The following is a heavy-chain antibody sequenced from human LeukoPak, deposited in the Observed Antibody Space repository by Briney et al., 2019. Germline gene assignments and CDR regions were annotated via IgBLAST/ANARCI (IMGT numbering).Heavy chain of an antibody. CDR3: AKDPMVRGATYDY. V-gene: IGHV3-48*03. Sequence: GGSLRLSCTASVFTIRVYKMNSVRHTPGKGLEWVSYISSGGSTTYYADSVRGRFTISRDNSKNTLYLQMNSLRAEDTAVDYCAKDPMVRGATYDYWGKGTLVTVCS. CDR1: VFTIRVYK. D-gene: IGHD3-10*01. CDR2: ISSGGSTT. J-gene: IGHJ4*02.